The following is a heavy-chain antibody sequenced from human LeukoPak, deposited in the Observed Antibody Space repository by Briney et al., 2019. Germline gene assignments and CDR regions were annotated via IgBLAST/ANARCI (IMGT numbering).Heavy chain of an antibody. Sequence: ASVTVSFKASGYNFNNHDINWVRQATGQGLEWLGRMNPNSGNAGYAQKLQGRVTMTWDSSTNTAYLEVTALRSDDTAVYYCAKSSGDYFFDYWGQGTLVTVSS. D-gene: IGHD3-22*01. CDR2: MNPNSGNA. J-gene: IGHJ4*02. CDR1: GYNFNNHD. V-gene: IGHV1-8*01. CDR3: AKSSGDYFFDY.